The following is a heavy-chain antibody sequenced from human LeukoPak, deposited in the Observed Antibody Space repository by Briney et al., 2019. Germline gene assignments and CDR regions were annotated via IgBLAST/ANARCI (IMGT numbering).Heavy chain of an antibody. CDR1: GYTFTGYY. V-gene: IGHV1-2*02. Sequence: ASVKVSCQASGYTFTGYYIHWVRQAPGQGLEWMGTINPNSGAASYAQKFKGRVTMTRDTSISTAYMELSRLTSDDTAVYFCASLLRVSDAKWGQGTLVTVSS. J-gene: IGHJ4*02. CDR3: ASLLRVSDAK. D-gene: IGHD2-8*01. CDR2: INPNSGAA.